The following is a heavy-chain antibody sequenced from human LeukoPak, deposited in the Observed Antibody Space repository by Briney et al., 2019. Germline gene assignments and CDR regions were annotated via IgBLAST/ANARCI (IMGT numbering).Heavy chain of an antibody. CDR3: ARDGSLPDF. CDR2: IISDGSST. J-gene: IGHJ4*02. V-gene: IGHV3-74*01. D-gene: IGHD3-3*01. CDR1: GFAFSNYW. Sequence: PGGSLRLSCAASGFAFSNYWMHWVRQTPGKGLVWVSRIISDGSSTSYADSVKGRFTISRDNAKNTLYLQMNSLRAEDTAVDYCARDGSLPDFWGQGTLVNVSS.